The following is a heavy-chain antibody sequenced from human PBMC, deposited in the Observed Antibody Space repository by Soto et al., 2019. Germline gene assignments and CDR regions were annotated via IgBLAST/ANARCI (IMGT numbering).Heavy chain of an antibody. CDR3: AKDGGYYGDYTNWFDP. V-gene: IGHV3-23*01. J-gene: IGHJ5*02. CDR1: GFTFSSYA. CDR2: ISGSGGST. Sequence: GSLRLSCAASGFTFSSYAMSWVRQAPGKGLEWVSAISGSGGSTYYADSVKGRFTISRDNSKNTLYLQMNSLRAEDTAVYYCAKDGGYYGDYTNWFDPWGQGTLVTVSS. D-gene: IGHD4-17*01.